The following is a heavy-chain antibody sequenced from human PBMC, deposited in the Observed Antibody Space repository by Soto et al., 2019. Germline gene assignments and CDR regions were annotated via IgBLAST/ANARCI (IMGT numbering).Heavy chain of an antibody. J-gene: IGHJ3*02. V-gene: IGHV1-3*01. CDR3: ARAGYCSSTSCSDAFDI. CDR1: GYTFTNYA. Sequence: QVQFVQSGAELKKPGASVKVSCKASGYTFTNYAMHWVRQAPGQRLEWMGWINAGNGNTKYSQKFQGRVTITRDTSARTAYVELTSLRSDDTAVYYCARAGYCSSTSCSDAFDIWGQGTLVTVPS. D-gene: IGHD2-2*01. CDR2: INAGNGNT.